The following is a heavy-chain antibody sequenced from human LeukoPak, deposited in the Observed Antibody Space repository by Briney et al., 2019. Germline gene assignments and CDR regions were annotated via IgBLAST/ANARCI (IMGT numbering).Heavy chain of an antibody. Sequence: AGGSLRLSCAASGFTFSNAWMSWVRQAPGKGLEWVGRIKSKTDGGTTDYAAPVKGRFTISRDDSKNTLYLQMNSLKTEDTAVYYCARAEFGYSDYWGQGTLVTVSS. CDR2: IKSKTDGGTT. J-gene: IGHJ4*02. CDR3: ARAEFGYSDY. V-gene: IGHV3-15*01. D-gene: IGHD3-10*01. CDR1: GFTFSNAW.